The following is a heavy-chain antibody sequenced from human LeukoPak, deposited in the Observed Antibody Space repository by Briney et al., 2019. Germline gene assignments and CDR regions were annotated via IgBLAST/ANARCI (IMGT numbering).Heavy chain of an antibody. CDR3: ARGPRYCSSTSCYDY. CDR1: GFTVSNNY. D-gene: IGHD2-2*01. V-gene: IGHV3-66*01. CDR2: IYSGSTT. Sequence: GGSLRLSCVASGFTVSNNYMSWVRQAPGKGLEWVSVIYSGSTTYYADSVKGRFTIYRDNSKNTLYLQMNNLRAEDTAVYYCARGPRYCSSTSCYDYWGQGTLGTVSS. J-gene: IGHJ4*02.